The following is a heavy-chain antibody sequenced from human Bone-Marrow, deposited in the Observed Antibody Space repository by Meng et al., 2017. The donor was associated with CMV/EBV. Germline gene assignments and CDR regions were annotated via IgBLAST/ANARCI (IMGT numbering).Heavy chain of an antibody. Sequence: SGGTFTSYTFNWVRQAPGQGLEWMGRIVPILGITNYAQKFQGRVTLTADKSTSTAYMELSSLRSEDTAVYYCARVREMATISLAFDYWGQGTLVTVSS. V-gene: IGHV1-69*02. CDR3: ARVREMATISLAFDY. D-gene: IGHD5-24*01. CDR2: IVPILGIT. J-gene: IGHJ4*02. CDR1: GGTFTSYT.